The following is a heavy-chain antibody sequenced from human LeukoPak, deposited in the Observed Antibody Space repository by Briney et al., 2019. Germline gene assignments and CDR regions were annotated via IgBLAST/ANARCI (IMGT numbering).Heavy chain of an antibody. CDR1: GYSISSGYY. CDR3: ARHGNYYDTSQSDP. D-gene: IGHD3-22*01. J-gene: IGHJ5*02. CDR2: VYHSGST. Sequence: SETLSLTCAVSGYSISSGYYWGWIRQPPGKGLEWIGSVYHSGSTYYNPSLKSRVTISVDTSKNQFSLKLSSVTAADTAVYYCARHGNYYDTSQSDPWGQGTPVTVSS. V-gene: IGHV4-38-2*01.